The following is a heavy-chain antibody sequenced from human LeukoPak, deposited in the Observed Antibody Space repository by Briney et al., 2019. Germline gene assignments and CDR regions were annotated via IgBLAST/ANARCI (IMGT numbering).Heavy chain of an antibody. CDR2: VSGSGDNT. V-gene: IGHV3-23*01. CDR1: KFAFSSYA. Sequence: GGSLRLSCAASKFAFSSYAMTWVRQAPGKGLEWVSVVSGSGDNTNYADSVKGRFTISRDNSKNTLFLQMNSLRTEDTAVYFCARWGNDYSQFDSWGQGTLVTVS. J-gene: IGHJ4*02. D-gene: IGHD4-11*01. CDR3: ARWGNDYSQFDS.